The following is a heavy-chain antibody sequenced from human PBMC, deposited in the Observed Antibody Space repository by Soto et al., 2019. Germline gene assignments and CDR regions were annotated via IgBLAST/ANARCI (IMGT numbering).Heavy chain of an antibody. J-gene: IGHJ4*01. CDR1: GFTFSNYA. CDR2: VTGIGSST. CDR3: AKGWSDYFDS. Sequence: PGGSLRLSCAASGFTFSNYAMNWVRQAPAKGLEWVSSVTGIGSSTYYADSVKGRFTISRDNSKNTLYLQMNSLRAEDTAVYYCAKGWSDYFDSWGHGTLVTVSS. V-gene: IGHV3-23*01.